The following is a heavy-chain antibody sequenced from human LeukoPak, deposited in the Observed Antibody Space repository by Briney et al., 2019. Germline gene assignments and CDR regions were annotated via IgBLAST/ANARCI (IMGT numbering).Heavy chain of an antibody. D-gene: IGHD1-26*01. CDR1: GGTFRRYT. CDR2: IVPSVDIA. Sequence: SVKVSCKASGGTFRRYTIIWVRQAPGQGLERVGRIVPSVDIANYAQKFQGRVTIIADKSTSTAYMDLSSLRSEDTAVYYCATIVAAATNDAFDLWGQGTMVTVSS. CDR3: ATIVAAATNDAFDL. V-gene: IGHV1-69*02. J-gene: IGHJ3*01.